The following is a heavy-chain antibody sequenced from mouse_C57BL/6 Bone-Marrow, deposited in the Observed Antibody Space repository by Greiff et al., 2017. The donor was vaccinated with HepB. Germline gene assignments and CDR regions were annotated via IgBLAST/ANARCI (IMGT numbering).Heavy chain of an antibody. CDR1: GFTFSSYG. V-gene: IGHV5-6*01. Sequence: EVQLVESGGDLVKPGGSLKLSCAASGFTFSSYGMSWVRQTPDKRLEWVATISSGGSYTYYPDSVKGRFTISRDNAKNTLYLQMSSLKSEATAMYYCARLPTTVVAYYAMDYWGQGTSVTVSS. CDR2: ISSGGSYT. D-gene: IGHD1-1*01. J-gene: IGHJ4*01. CDR3: ARLPTTVVAYYAMDY.